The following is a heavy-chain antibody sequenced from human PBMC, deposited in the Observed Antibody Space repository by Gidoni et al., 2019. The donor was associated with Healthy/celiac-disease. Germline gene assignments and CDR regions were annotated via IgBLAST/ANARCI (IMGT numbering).Heavy chain of an antibody. J-gene: IGHJ6*01. V-gene: IGHV4-39*01. D-gene: IGHD2-15*01. CDR2: IYYSVST. Sequence: QLQLQESGPGLVKPSATLSLPCTVSGGSISGSSSYWCWLRQPPGKGLEGIGSIYYSVSTYDHPSLKSRVTISVDTSKNQFSLKLSSVTAADTAVYYCARQGFVVVVAATQYYYYYGMDVWGQGTTVTVSS. CDR3: ARQGFVVVVAATQYYYYYGMDV. CDR1: GGSISGSSSY.